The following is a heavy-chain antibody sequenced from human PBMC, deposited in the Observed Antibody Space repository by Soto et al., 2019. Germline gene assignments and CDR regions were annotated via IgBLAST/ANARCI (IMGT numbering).Heavy chain of an antibody. V-gene: IGHV1-18*01. D-gene: IGHD1-26*01. CDR1: GYTFFTYD. Sequence: QVHLVQSGVEVKTPGASVKVSCQASGYTFFTYDISWVRQAPGQGLEWMGGISTYSGETKYAQRLQVRVTMITDTTTTTAYLELRSLRSHDTAVYYCGRLHGPTTSESWFGPWGQGTLVTVSS. CDR2: ISTYSGET. J-gene: IGHJ5*02. CDR3: GRLHGPTTSESWFGP.